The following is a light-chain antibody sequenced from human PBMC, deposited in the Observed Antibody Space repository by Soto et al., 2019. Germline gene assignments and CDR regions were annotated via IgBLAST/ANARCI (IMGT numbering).Light chain of an antibody. V-gene: IGLV1-44*01. CDR2: GNY. CDR3: AAWDDSLNGWV. Sequence: QSVLTQPPSASGTPGQRVTISCSGSISNIGSNTVNWYQQLPGTAPKLLIYGNYQRPSGVPDRFSGSKSGTSASLAISGLQSEDEADYYCAAWDDSLNGWVFGGGTKVTVL. CDR1: ISNIGSNT. J-gene: IGLJ3*02.